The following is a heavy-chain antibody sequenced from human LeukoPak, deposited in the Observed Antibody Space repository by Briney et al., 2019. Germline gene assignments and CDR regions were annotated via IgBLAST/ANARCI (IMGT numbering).Heavy chain of an antibody. CDR3: ANGRTLTFDY. CDR2: ITRDGYST. J-gene: IGHJ4*02. CDR1: GFSLADYT. V-gene: IGHV3-43*01. Sequence: PGGSLRLSCATSGFSLADYTLHCVRQVPGKAMEWLSLITRDGYSTFYADSVKGRFTISRDSSRSSLFLQMNNLRSEDTAFYYCANGRTLTFDYWGRGTLVIVSS. D-gene: IGHD1/OR15-1a*01.